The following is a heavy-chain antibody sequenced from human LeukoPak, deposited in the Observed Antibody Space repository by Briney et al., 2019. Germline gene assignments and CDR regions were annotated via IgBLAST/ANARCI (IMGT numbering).Heavy chain of an antibody. V-gene: IGHV1-69*13. CDR3: ARDRRTYSSGWYDY. CDR2: IIPIFGTA. J-gene: IGHJ4*02. CDR1: GGTFSSYA. Sequence: GASVKVSCKASGGTFSSYAISWVRQAPGQGLEWMGGIIPIFGTANYAQKFQGRVTITADESTSTAYMELSSLRSEDTAVYYCARDRRTYSSGWYDYWGQRTLVTVSS. D-gene: IGHD6-19*01.